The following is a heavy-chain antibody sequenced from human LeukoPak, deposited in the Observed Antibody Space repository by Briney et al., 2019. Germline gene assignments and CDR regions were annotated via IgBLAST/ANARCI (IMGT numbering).Heavy chain of an antibody. J-gene: IGHJ4*02. D-gene: IGHD3-22*01. CDR2: IRRKAHGGTT. CDR3: TRVTYYYDNSGYFYFDY. CDR1: GFTFGDYA. Sequence: PGGSLRLSCTASGFTFGDYAMSWVRQAPGKGLDWVSFIRRKAHGGTTEYAASVKGRFSSSRDDSKSIAYLQMNSLRTEDTAVYFCTRVTYYYDNSGYFYFDYWGQGTLVTVSS. V-gene: IGHV3-49*04.